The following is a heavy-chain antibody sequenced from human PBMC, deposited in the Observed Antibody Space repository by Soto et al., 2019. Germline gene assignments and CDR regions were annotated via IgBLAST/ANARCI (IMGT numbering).Heavy chain of an antibody. CDR1: GGSISSYY. CDR2: IYYSGST. D-gene: IGHD1-26*01. V-gene: IGHV4-59*01. Sequence: SETLSLTCTVSGGSISSYYWSWIRQPPGKGLEWIGYIYYSGSTNYNPSLKSRVTISVDTSKNQFSLKLSSVTAADTAVYYCATGYLRSSKLEPWGQGSRVTVSS. J-gene: IGHJ5*02. CDR3: ATGYLRSSKLEP.